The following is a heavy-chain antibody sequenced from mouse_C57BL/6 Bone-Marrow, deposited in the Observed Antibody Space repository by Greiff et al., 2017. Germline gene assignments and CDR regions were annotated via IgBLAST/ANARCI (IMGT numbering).Heavy chain of an antibody. J-gene: IGHJ2*01. Sequence: VQRVESGPGLVAPSQSLSITCTVSGFSLTSYAISWVRQPPGKGLEWLGVIWTGGGTNYNSALKSRLSISKDNSKSQVFLKMNSLQTDDTARYYCARNVHYDYDDYFDYWGQGTTLTVSS. CDR3: ARNVHYDYDDYFDY. D-gene: IGHD2-4*01. CDR2: IWTGGGT. CDR1: GFSLTSYA. V-gene: IGHV2-9-1*01.